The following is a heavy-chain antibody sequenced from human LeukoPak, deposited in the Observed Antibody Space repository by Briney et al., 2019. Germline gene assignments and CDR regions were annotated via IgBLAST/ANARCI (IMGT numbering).Heavy chain of an antibody. CDR1: GGSFNDYY. CDR2: INHSGST. V-gene: IGHV4-34*01. Sequence: SETLSLTCAVYGGSFNDYYWSWIRQPPGKGLEWIGEINHSGSTNYNPSLKSRVTISVDTSKNQFSLKLSSVTAADTAVYYCARRLLRSMTNLDYWGQGTLVTVSS. J-gene: IGHJ4*02. CDR3: ARRLLRSMTNLDY. D-gene: IGHD4-11*01.